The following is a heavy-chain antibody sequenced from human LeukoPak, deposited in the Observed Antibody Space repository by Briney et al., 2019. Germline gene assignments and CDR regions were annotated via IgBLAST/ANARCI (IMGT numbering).Heavy chain of an antibody. CDR2: IYSGGST. Sequence: GGSLRLSCAASGFTVSSNYMSWVRQAPGQGLEWVSVIYSGGSTYYADSVKGRFTISRDISKNTVYLQMNSLRAEDTAVYYCARGAMTTVTTGLRFDPWGQGTLVTVSS. D-gene: IGHD4-17*01. J-gene: IGHJ5*02. V-gene: IGHV3-53*01. CDR3: ARGAMTTVTTGLRFDP. CDR1: GFTVSSNY.